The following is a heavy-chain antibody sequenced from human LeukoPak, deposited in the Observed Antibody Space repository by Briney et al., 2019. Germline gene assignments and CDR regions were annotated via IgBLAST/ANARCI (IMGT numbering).Heavy chain of an antibody. D-gene: IGHD3-3*01. Sequence: ASLKVSCKASGYTVPSYGISWVGQAPGHRLEWMGWISEYNGNATYAQKLQGRVTMTTDTSTSTAYMELRSLRSDDTAVYYCARKYYDFWSGFFSGDKYWFDPWGQGTLVTVSS. CDR2: ISEYNGNA. J-gene: IGHJ5*02. V-gene: IGHV1-18*01. CDR1: GYTVPSYG. CDR3: ARKYYDFWSGFFSGDKYWFDP.